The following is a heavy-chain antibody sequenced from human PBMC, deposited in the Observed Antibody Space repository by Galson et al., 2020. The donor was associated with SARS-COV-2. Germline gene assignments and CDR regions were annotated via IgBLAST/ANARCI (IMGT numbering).Heavy chain of an antibody. V-gene: IGHV3-30*01. CDR3: ASSPSIAGSGTRFSFQH. CDR2: ISYDGRYK. D-gene: IGHD6-6*01. CDR1: GFPFSTYA. Sequence: SLKISCAASGFPFSTYAMHWVRQAPGKGLERVAAISYDGRYKHDVDSLKGRFTISRDNSKNKLYLQMNSLRPEDTAVYYCASSPSIAGSGTRFSFQHWGQGTLVTVSS. J-gene: IGHJ1*01.